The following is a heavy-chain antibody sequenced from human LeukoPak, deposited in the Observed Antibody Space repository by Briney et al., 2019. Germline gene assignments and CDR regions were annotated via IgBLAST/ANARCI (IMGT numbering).Heavy chain of an antibody. CDR1: GFTFSSYE. CDR3: ARGAGSGFYFYMDV. CDR2: ISSSGSTI. Sequence: GGSLRLSCAASGFTFSSYEMNWVRQAPGKGLEWVSYISSSGSTIYYADSVKARFTISRDNAKNSLYLQMNSLRAEDTAVYYCARGAGSGFYFYMDVWGTGTTVTVSS. V-gene: IGHV3-48*03. J-gene: IGHJ6*03. D-gene: IGHD3-10*01.